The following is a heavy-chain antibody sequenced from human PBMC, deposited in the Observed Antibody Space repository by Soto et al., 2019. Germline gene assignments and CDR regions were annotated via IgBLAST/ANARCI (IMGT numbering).Heavy chain of an antibody. V-gene: IGHV4-34*01. J-gene: IGHJ5*02. CDR2: INHSGST. D-gene: IGHD4-4*01. Sequence: SETLSLTCAVYGGSFSGYYWSWIRQPPGKGLEWIGEINHSGSTNYNPSLKSRVTISVDTSKNQFSLKLSSVTAADTAVYYCASDQEAETSWFDPWGQGTLVTVSS. CDR1: GGSFSGYY. CDR3: ASDQEAETSWFDP.